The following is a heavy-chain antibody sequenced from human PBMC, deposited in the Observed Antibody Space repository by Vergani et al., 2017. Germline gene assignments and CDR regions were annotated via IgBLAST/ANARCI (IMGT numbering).Heavy chain of an antibody. CDR3: ARDAQAGYFDY. D-gene: IGHD6-13*01. V-gene: IGHV4-59*01. Sequence: QVQLQESGPGLVKPSETLSLTCTVSGGSISSYYWSWIRQPPGKGLEWIGYIYYSGSTNYNPSLKSRVTISVDTSKNQFSLKLSSVTAADTAVYYCARDAQAGYFDYWGQGTLVTVSS. CDR2: IYYSGST. J-gene: IGHJ4*02. CDR1: GGSISSYY.